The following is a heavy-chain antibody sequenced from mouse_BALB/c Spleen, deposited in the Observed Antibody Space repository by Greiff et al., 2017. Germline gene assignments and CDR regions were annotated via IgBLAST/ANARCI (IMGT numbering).Heavy chain of an antibody. CDR3: ARSIGEVRSWFAY. Sequence: VQLQESGAELARPGASVKMSCKASGYTFTSYTMHWVKQRPGQGLEWIGYINPSSGYTNYNQKFKDKATLTADKSSSTAYMQLSSLTSEDSAVYYCARSIGEVRSWFAYWGQGTLVTVSA. CDR2: INPSSGYT. V-gene: IGHV1-4*01. J-gene: IGHJ3*01. CDR1: GYTFTSYT. D-gene: IGHD2-14*01.